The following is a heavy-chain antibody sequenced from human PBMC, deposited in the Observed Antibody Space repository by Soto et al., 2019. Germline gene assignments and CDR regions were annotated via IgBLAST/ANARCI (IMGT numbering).Heavy chain of an antibody. CDR2: IYYSGST. J-gene: IGHJ6*02. CDR1: GGSISSGGYY. CDR3: ARDKGKGRYSYGKNYYYYGMDV. D-gene: IGHD5-18*01. Sequence: PSETLSLTCTVSGGSISSGGYYWSWIRQHPGKGLEWIGYIYYSGSTYYNPSLKSRVTISVDTSKNQFSLKLSSVTAADTAVYYCARDKGKGRYSYGKNYYYYGMDVWGQGTTVTVSS. V-gene: IGHV4-31*03.